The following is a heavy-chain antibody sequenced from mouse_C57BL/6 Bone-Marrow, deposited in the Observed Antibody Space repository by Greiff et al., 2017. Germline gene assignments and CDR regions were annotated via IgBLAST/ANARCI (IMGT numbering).Heavy chain of an antibody. V-gene: IGHV1-15*01. CDR2: IDPETGGT. J-gene: IGHJ1*03. D-gene: IGHD1-1*01. Sequence: VQLQQSGAELVRPGASVTLSCKASGYTFTDYEMHWVKQTPVYGLEWIGAIDPETGGTAYNQKFKGKAILTADKSSSTAYMELRSLTSADSAVYYCTRSTVVAPYWYFDVWGTGTTVTVSS. CDR3: TRSTVVAPYWYFDV. CDR1: GYTFTDYE.